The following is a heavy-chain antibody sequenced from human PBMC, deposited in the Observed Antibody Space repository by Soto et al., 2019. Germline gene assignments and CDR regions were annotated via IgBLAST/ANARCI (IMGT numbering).Heavy chain of an antibody. V-gene: IGHV4-59*01. CDR1: GDSISGYY. CDR3: ARGFCSSGRCFWHFDL. J-gene: IGHJ2*01. CDR2: VTNSGST. D-gene: IGHD2-15*01. Sequence: QVQLQESGPGLVKPSETLSLTCTVSGDSISGYYWSWIRQPPQTGLEWMGFVTNSGSTYYNPSLKSRVTISVDTSKNYFSLKLSSVTAADTAVYYCARGFCSSGRCFWHFDLWGRGTLVSVSS.